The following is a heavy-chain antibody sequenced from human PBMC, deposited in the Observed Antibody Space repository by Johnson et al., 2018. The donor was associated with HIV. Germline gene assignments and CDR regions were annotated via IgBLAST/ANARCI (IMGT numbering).Heavy chain of an antibody. J-gene: IGHJ3*02. Sequence: VQLVECGGGLVQPGGSLRLSCAASGFTFSSYWMSWVRQAPGKGLAWVANIKQDGSEKYYVASVKGRFTLSRDNAKNSLYLQMNSLRAEDTAVYYCARDMIIEAFDIWGQGTMVTVSS. CDR2: IKQDGSEK. D-gene: IGHD3-16*01. CDR1: GFTFSSYW. V-gene: IGHV3-7*01. CDR3: ARDMIIEAFDI.